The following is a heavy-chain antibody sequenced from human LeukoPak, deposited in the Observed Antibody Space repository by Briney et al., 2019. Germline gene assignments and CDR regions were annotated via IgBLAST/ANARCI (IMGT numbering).Heavy chain of an antibody. J-gene: IGHJ6*03. D-gene: IGHD5-12*01. CDR2: GGSGGTK. CDR1: GFTFTSNG. CDR3: AKNRGVDDHAYYMDV. V-gene: IGHV3-23*01. Sequence: GGSVCLSCAAYGFTFTSNGMSWVRQAPGQGLEWVSYGGSGGTKYYANSVKGRFTTPRDNSKSTLYRQMDSLTADDTAVYSCAKNRGVDDHAYYMDVSGKGTTVTVSS.